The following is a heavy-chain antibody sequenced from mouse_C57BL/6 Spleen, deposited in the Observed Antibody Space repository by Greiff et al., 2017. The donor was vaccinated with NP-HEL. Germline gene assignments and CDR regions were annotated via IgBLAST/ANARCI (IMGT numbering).Heavy chain of an antibody. V-gene: IGHV1-64*01. CDR2: IHPNSGST. J-gene: IGHJ3*01. CDR1: GYTFTSYW. CDR3: ARWAYYSNYGVAY. D-gene: IGHD2-5*01. Sequence: VQLQQPGAELVKPGASVKLSCKASGYTFTSYWMHWVKQRPGQGLEWIGMIHPNSGSTNYNEKFKSKATLTVDKSSSTAYMQLSSLTSEDSAVYYCARWAYYSNYGVAYWGQGTLVTVSA.